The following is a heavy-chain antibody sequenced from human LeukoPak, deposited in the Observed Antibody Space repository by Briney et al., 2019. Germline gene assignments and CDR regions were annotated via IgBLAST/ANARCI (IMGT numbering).Heavy chain of an antibody. CDR1: GFTFSSYW. V-gene: IGHV3-23*01. CDR3: AKDFLKQWLPRSPFDY. Sequence: GGSLRLSCAASGFTFSSYWMSWVRQAPGKGLEWVSAISGSGGSTYYADSVKGRFTISRDNSKNTLYLQMNSLRAEDTAVYYCAKDFLKQWLPRSPFDYWGQGTMVTVSS. CDR2: ISGSGGST. D-gene: IGHD6-19*01. J-gene: IGHJ4*02.